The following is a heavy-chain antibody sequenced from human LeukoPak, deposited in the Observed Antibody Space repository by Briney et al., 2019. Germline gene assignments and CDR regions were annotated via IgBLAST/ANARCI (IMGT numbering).Heavy chain of an antibody. CDR1: GGSFSGYY. CDR2: INHSGST. Sequence: SETLSLTCAVYGGSFSGYYWSWIRQPPGKGLEWIGEINHSGSTNYNPSLKSRVTISVDTSKNQFSLKLSSVTAADTAVYYCARGTIFGVVKLDYWGQGTLVTVSS. V-gene: IGHV4-34*01. CDR3: ARGTIFGVVKLDY. J-gene: IGHJ4*02. D-gene: IGHD3-3*01.